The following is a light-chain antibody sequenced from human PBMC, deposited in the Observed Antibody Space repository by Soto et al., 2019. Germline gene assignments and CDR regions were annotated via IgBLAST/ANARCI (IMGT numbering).Light chain of an antibody. Sequence: EIVMTQSPATLSVSPGERATLSCMASQSVSSNLAWYQQKPGQAPRLLIYGASTRATGIPARFSGSGSGTECTLTISSLQSEDFAVYYCQQYNNWPTFGPGTKVDIK. CDR2: GAS. V-gene: IGKV3-15*01. J-gene: IGKJ3*01. CDR1: QSVSSN. CDR3: QQYNNWPT.